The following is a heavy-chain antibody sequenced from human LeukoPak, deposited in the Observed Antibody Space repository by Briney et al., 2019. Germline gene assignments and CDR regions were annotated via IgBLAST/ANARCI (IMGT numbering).Heavy chain of an antibody. CDR2: IYNGVPT. Sequence: PSETLSLTCTASGAPISRFYWSWVRQPPGKGLEWIGNIYNGVPTFFNPSLHSRVTLSVDTSKTQFSLQLASVTAADTAIYYCVQSTGWPGFDYWGQGILVGVSS. V-gene: IGHV4-4*09. J-gene: IGHJ4*02. CDR1: GAPISRFY. CDR3: VQSTGWPGFDY. D-gene: IGHD6-19*01.